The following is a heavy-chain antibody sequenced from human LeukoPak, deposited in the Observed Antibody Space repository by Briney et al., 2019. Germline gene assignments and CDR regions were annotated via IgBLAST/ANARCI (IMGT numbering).Heavy chain of an antibody. Sequence: SVKVSCKTSGCTFSSYTISWVRQAPGQGLEWMGGIIPIFGTPHYAQKFQDRVTITADASTSTAYMELSSLRSEDTAVYYCARAYMTATRHFDSWGQGTLVTVSS. CDR2: IIPIFGTP. J-gene: IGHJ4*02. D-gene: IGHD2-21*02. CDR3: ARAYMTATRHFDS. V-gene: IGHV1-69*13. CDR1: GCTFSSYT.